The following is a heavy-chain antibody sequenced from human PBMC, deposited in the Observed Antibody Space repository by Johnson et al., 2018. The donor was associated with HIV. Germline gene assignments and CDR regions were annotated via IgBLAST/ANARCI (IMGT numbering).Heavy chain of an antibody. J-gene: IGHJ3*02. Sequence: QVQLVESGGGLVHPGGSLRLSCAASGFTVSTNYMSWVRQAPGKGLEWVAVLWYDGSNKYYADSVKGRFTISRDNSKNTLYLQMNSLRAEDTAVYYCARSQVAATSEGAFDIWGQGTMVTVSS. CDR3: ARSQVAATSEGAFDI. D-gene: IGHD2-15*01. CDR1: GFTVSTNY. V-gene: IGHV3-33*08. CDR2: LWYDGSNK.